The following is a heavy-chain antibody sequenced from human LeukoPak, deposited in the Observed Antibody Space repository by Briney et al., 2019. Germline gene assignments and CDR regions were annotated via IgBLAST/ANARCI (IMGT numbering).Heavy chain of an antibody. D-gene: IGHD2-15*01. J-gene: IGHJ4*02. V-gene: IGHV3-23*01. CDR3: AKDIVEVVVAATPDY. CDR1: GFTVSSNY. Sequence: AGGSLRLSCAASGFTVSSNYMSWVRQAPGKGLEWVSAISGSGGSTYYADSVKGRFTISRDNSKNTLYLQMNSLRAEDTAVYYCAKDIVEVVVAATPDYWGQGTLVTVSS. CDR2: ISGSGGST.